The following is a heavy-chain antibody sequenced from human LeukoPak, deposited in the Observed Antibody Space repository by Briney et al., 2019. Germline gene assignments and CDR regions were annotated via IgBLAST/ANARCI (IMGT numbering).Heavy chain of an antibody. D-gene: IGHD3-9*01. J-gene: IGHJ4*02. V-gene: IGHV3-11*01. CDR1: GFTFSDYY. Sequence: GGSLRLSCAASGFTFSDYYMSWIRQAPGKGLEWVSYISSSGSTIYYADSVKGRFTISRDNAKNSPYLQMNSLRAEDTAVYYCARERVLRYSIPRGYFDYWGQGTLVTVSS. CDR2: ISSSGSTI. CDR3: ARERVLRYSIPRGYFDY.